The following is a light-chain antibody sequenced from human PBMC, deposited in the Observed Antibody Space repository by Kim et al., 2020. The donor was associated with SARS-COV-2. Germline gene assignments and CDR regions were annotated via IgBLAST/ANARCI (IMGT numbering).Light chain of an antibody. J-gene: IGKJ2*01. CDR3: HQYNNGYT. V-gene: IGKV3-15*01. CDR1: QSVGSN. CDR2: GAS. Sequence: IVVTQSPATLSVSPGERATLSCRASQSVGSNLAWYHQKPGQAPRLLIYGASTRATGIPARFTGSGSGTEFTLTISSLQTEDFAVYYCHQYNNGYTFGQGTKLEI.